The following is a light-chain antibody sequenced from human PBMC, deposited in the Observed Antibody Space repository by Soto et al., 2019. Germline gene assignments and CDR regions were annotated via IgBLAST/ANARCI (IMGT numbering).Light chain of an antibody. J-gene: IGKJ3*01. Sequence: EIVLTQSPGTLSLSPGERATLSCRASQSVSSSYLAWYQQKTGQAPRLLIYGASSRATGIPDRFSGSGSWTDFTFTISRLEPEDFAVYYCQLGTFGPGTKVDIK. V-gene: IGKV3-20*01. CDR2: GAS. CDR3: QLGT. CDR1: QSVSSSY.